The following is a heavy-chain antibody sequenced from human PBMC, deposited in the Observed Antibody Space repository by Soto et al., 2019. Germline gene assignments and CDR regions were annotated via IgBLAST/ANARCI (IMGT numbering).Heavy chain of an antibody. CDR2: INPSGGST. CDR3: ARSDLNYGMDV. CDR1: GYTFTSYY. V-gene: IGHV1-46*01. J-gene: IGHJ6*02. Sequence: ASVKVSCKASGYTFTSYYMHWVRQAPGQGLEWMGIINPSGGSTSYAQKFQGRVTMTRDMSTSTVYMELSSLRSEDTAVYYCARSDLNYGMDVWGQGTTVTVSS.